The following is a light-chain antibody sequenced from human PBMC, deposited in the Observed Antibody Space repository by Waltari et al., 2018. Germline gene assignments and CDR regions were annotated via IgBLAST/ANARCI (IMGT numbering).Light chain of an antibody. Sequence: EIVMTQSPATLSVSQGERATLSCRASQSVSSNLAWYQQKPGQAPRLLIYGASTRATGIPARFSGSGSGTEFTLTISSLQSEDFAVYYCQQYNNWPPEITFGGGTKVEIK. CDR2: GAS. CDR3: QQYNNWPPEIT. V-gene: IGKV3-15*01. J-gene: IGKJ4*01. CDR1: QSVSSN.